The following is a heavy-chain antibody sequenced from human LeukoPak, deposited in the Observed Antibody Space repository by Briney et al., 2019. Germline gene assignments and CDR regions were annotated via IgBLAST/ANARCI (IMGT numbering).Heavy chain of an antibody. V-gene: IGHV4-39*06. Sequence: SDTLSLICTVSGGSISSSSYYWGWIRQPPGKGLEWIGRIYYSRSPYYHPSLTSRVTITVDTSKNQCTLKLSSVSAADTAVYYCARGSEVSDSYYDSSVYYPGPVDYWGQGTLVTVSS. CDR3: ARGSEVSDSYYDSSVYYPGPVDY. CDR2: IYYSRSP. J-gene: IGHJ4*02. D-gene: IGHD3-22*01. CDR1: GGSISSSSYY.